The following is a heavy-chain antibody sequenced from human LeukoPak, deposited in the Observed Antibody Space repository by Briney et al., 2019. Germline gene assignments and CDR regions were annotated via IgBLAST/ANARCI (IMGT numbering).Heavy chain of an antibody. CDR2: ISSSSSYI. Sequence: GGSLRLSCAASGFTFSSYSMNWVRQAPGKGLEWVSSISSSSSYIYYADSVKGRFTISRDNAKNSLYLQMNSLRAEDTAVYYCARDGAATYYYGSGSYEDFDYWGQGTLVTVSS. J-gene: IGHJ4*02. CDR1: GFTFSSYS. D-gene: IGHD3-10*01. V-gene: IGHV3-21*01. CDR3: ARDGAATYYYGSGSYEDFDY.